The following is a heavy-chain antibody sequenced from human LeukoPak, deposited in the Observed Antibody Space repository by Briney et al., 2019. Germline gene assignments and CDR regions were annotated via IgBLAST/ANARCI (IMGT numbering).Heavy chain of an antibody. CDR1: GGSISSYY. D-gene: IGHD6-13*01. CDR2: IYYSGST. Sequence: SETLSLTRTVSGGSISSYYWSWIRQPPGKGLEWIGYIYYSGSTNYNPSLKSRVTISVDTSKNQFSLKLSSVTAADTAVYYCARSPGSSSWYNWYFDLWGRGTLVTVSS. V-gene: IGHV4-59*08. CDR3: ARSPGSSSWYNWYFDL. J-gene: IGHJ2*01.